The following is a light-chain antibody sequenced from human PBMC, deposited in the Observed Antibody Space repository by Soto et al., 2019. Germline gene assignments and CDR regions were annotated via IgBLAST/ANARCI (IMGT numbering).Light chain of an antibody. CDR3: PQYGYSPWT. CDR2: GAS. V-gene: IGKV3-20*01. Sequence: EIVLTQSPGTLSLSPGERATLSCRATQSVISTYLAWYQQRPGQPPRLLIYGASSRATGIPDRFSGSGSGTDFTLTITRLEPEDFAVYYCPQYGYSPWTFGQGTKVEIK. J-gene: IGKJ1*01. CDR1: QSVISTY.